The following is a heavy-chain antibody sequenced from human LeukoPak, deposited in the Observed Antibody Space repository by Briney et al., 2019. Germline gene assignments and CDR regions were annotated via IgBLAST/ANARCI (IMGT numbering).Heavy chain of an antibody. D-gene: IGHD6-13*01. CDR3: ASFGYTPDAFDI. V-gene: IGHV4-4*07. Sequence: SETLSLTCTVSGGSISSYYWSWIRQPPGKGLEWIGRIYTSGSTNYNPSLKSRVTISVDTSKNQFSLKLSSVTAADTAVYYCASFGYTPDAFDIWGQGTMVTVSS. CDR1: GGSISSYY. J-gene: IGHJ3*02. CDR2: IYTSGST.